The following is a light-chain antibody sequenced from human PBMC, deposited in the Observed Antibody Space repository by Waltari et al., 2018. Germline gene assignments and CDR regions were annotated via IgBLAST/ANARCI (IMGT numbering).Light chain of an antibody. CDR3: AAWDDALTGPL. V-gene: IGLV1-44*01. J-gene: IGLJ3*02. CDR1: TPNIGSHS. Sequence: QSLLTQPPSVSGPPGQTVTISCSGSTPNIGSHSVNWYHHVPGTAPQLLIFSDRQRHSGVPDRFSASKSGATASLVISGLQSEDEGDYYCAAWDDALTGPLFGGGTKLTVL. CDR2: SDR.